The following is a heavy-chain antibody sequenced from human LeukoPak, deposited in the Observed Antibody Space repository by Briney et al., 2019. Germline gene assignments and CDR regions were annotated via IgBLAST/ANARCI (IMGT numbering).Heavy chain of an antibody. D-gene: IGHD3-22*01. Sequence: GGSLRLSCAASGFTLSSYAMHWVRQAPGKGLEWAAVISYDGSNKYYADSVKGRFTISRDNSKNTLFLQMNSLRAEDTSVYHCAKGLSSGYSGSDYWGQGTLVTVSS. CDR1: GFTLSSYA. CDR2: ISYDGSNK. J-gene: IGHJ4*02. CDR3: AKGLSSGYSGSDY. V-gene: IGHV3-30*04.